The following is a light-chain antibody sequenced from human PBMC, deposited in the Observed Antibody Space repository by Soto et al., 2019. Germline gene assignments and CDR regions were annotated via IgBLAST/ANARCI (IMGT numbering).Light chain of an antibody. CDR3: QHRSNWPSLT. J-gene: IGKJ4*01. CDR1: QSVSSY. V-gene: IGKV3-11*01. Sequence: EIVLTQSPATLSLYPGERATLSCRASQSVSSYLACYQQKPGQAPRLLIYDASNRATGIPARFSGSGSGTDFTLPISSLEPEDFAVYYCQHRSNWPSLTFGGGTKVEIK. CDR2: DAS.